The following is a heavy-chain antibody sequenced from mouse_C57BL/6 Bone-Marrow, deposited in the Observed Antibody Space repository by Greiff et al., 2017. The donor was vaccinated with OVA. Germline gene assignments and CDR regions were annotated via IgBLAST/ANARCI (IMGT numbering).Heavy chain of an antibody. V-gene: IGHV1-18*01. CDR1: GYTFTDYN. D-gene: IGHD3-2*02. Sequence: VQPQQSGPELVKPGASVKIPCKASGYTFTDYNMDWVKQSHGKSLEWIGDINPNNGGPIYNQKFKGKATLTVDKSSSTASMERRSLTSEDTAVYYCARKAQAEAMDYWGQGTSVTVSS. CDR2: INPNNGGP. J-gene: IGHJ4*01. CDR3: ARKAQAEAMDY.